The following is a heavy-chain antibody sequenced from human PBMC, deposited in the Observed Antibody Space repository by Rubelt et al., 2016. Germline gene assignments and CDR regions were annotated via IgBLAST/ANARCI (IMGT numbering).Heavy chain of an antibody. V-gene: IGHV4-59*02. CDR3: ARSDSSGYYFVY. J-gene: IGHJ4*02. CDR1: GDSVSSYY. Sequence: QVQLQESGPGLVEPSETLSLTCNVSGDSVSSYYWSWIRQPPGKGLEWIGYIYYSGSTTYNPSLKSRVTISLDTSKNQCFLIMSVVSAADTAMYYCARSDSSGYYFVYWGPGTRGTVSS. D-gene: IGHD3-22*01. CDR2: IYYSGST.